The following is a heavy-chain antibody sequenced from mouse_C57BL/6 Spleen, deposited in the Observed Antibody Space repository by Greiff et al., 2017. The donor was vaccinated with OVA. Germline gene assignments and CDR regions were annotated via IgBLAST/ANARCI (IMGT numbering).Heavy chain of an antibody. J-gene: IGHJ4*01. CDR3: ARDDWDDYAMDY. V-gene: IGHV7-1*01. D-gene: IGHD4-1*01. CDR1: GFTFSDFY. CDR2: SRNKANDYTT. Sequence: EVQRVESGGGLVQSGRSLRLSCATSGFTFSDFYMEWVRQAPGKGLEWIAASRNKANDYTTEYSASVKGRFIVSRDTSQSILYLQMNALRAEDTAIYYCARDDWDDYAMDYWGQGTSVTVSS.